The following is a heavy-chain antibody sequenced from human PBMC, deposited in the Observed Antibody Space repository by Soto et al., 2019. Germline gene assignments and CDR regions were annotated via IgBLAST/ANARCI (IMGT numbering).Heavy chain of an antibody. CDR3: ARDTTYDSRAPGAFDI. CDR2: ISYDGSNK. Sequence: GGSLRLSCAASGFTFSSYAMHWVRQAPGKGLEWVAVISYDGSNKYYADSVKGRFTISRDNSKNTLYLQMNSLRAEDTAVYYCARDTTYDSRAPGAFDIWGQGTLVTVSS. J-gene: IGHJ3*02. D-gene: IGHD3-22*01. CDR1: GFTFSSYA. V-gene: IGHV3-30-3*01.